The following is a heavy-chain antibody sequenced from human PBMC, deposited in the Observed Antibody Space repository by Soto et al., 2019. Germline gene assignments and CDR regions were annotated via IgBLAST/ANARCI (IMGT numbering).Heavy chain of an antibody. CDR3: VSWVSAHFDY. Sequence: PGGSLRLSCAASRYTFKSHGLSWVRQAPGKGLEWVSTIDSSGVNTHYADSVKGRFTISRDNSRNTLHLQMHDLRADDTALYYCVSWVSAHFDYRGQGTVFTVSS. CDR1: RYTFKSHG. V-gene: IGHV3-23*01. CDR2: IDSSGVNT. J-gene: IGHJ4*02. D-gene: IGHD3-16*01.